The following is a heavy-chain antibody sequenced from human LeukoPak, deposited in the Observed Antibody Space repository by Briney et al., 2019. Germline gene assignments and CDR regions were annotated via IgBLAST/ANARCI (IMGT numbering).Heavy chain of an antibody. Sequence: SETLSLTCAVYGGSFSGYYWSWLRQPPGKGLEWIGEINHSGSTNYNPSLKSRVTISVDTSKNQFSLKLSSVTAADTAVYYCASSVLYSSSWFVPSGDYWGQGTLVTVSS. CDR2: INHSGST. J-gene: IGHJ4*02. V-gene: IGHV4-34*01. CDR3: ASSVLYSSSWFVPSGDY. D-gene: IGHD6-13*01. CDR1: GGSFSGYY.